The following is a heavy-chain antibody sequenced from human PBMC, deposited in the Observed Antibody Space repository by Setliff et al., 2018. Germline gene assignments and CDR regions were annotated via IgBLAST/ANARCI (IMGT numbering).Heavy chain of an antibody. CDR3: ARSFSRREKFLLDY. CDR2: INRSGST. CDR1: GGSFSGYY. Sequence: PSETLSLTCAVCGGSFSGYYWTCIRQPPGKGLEWIGEINRSGSTNYNPSLKSRVTMSVDTSKNQFSLKLNSVTAADTAVYYCARSFSRREKFLLDYWGQGALVTVSS. J-gene: IGHJ4*02. V-gene: IGHV4-34*01.